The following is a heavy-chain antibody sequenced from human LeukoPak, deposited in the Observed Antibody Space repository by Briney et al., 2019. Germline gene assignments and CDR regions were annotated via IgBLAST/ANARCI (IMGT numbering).Heavy chain of an antibody. D-gene: IGHD5-18*01. CDR2: INSNSGGT. V-gene: IGHV1-2*06. CDR1: GYTFIHYF. J-gene: IGHJ4*02. CDR3: ASSYTAMVNLGGVDFDY. Sequence: GASVKVSCKASGYTFIHYFIHWVRQAPGQGLEWMGRINSNSGGTEYTQKFQGRVTMTRDTSISTAYMELSRLRSDDTAVYYCASSYTAMVNLGGVDFDYWGQGTLVTVSS.